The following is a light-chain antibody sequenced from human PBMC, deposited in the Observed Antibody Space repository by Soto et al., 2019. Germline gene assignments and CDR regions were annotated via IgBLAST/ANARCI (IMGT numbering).Light chain of an antibody. CDR3: QQANNFPLT. J-gene: IGKJ4*01. CDR1: QGINNW. CDR2: STS. V-gene: IGKV1D-12*01. Sequence: DIQMTQSPSSVSASVGDRVTITCRASQGINNWFAGYQQKPGKAPKLLIYSTSSLQSGVPSRFGGSGSGTDFTLTITSLQPEDVATYYCQQANNFPLTFGGGTKVEIK.